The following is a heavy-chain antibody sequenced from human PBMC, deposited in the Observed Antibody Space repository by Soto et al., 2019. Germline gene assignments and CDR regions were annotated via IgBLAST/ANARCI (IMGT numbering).Heavy chain of an antibody. D-gene: IGHD3-10*01. V-gene: IGHV4-34*01. CDR2: INHSGST. CDR1: GGSFSGYY. Sequence: PSETLSLTCAVYGGSFSGYYRSWIRHPPRQGPEWIGEINHSGSTNYNPSLKSRVTISLDTSKNQFSLKLSSVTAADTAVYYCARGRSPGYYYGSGSYGRYYYGMDVWGQGTTVT. J-gene: IGHJ6*02. CDR3: ARGRSPGYYYGSGSYGRYYYGMDV.